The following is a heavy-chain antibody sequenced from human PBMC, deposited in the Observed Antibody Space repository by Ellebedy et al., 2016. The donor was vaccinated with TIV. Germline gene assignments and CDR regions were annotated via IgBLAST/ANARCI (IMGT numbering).Heavy chain of an antibody. Sequence: MPSETLSLTCTVPGVSIRVDNWSGFPQTPGKGLEWIGYICNSVTTKYTHSLQSRVTLSVDRSKNQFSLRLSSVTAADTAIYSCARPAPGNIFGCYDYWGQGVLVTVSS. V-gene: IGHV4-59*08. CDR1: GVSIRVDN. J-gene: IGHJ4*02. D-gene: IGHD1-14*01. CDR2: ICNSVTT. CDR3: ARPAPGNIFGCYDY.